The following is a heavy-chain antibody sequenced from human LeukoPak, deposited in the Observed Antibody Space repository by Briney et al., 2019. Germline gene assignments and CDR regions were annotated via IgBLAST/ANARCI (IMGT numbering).Heavy chain of an antibody. J-gene: IGHJ4*02. CDR2: GYFGGST. CDR3: ARHGGGSYLDHFDY. Sequence: SETLSLTCTVSGGSISSSSRYWGWIRQPPGKGLECIGSGYFGGSTNYNPSLKSRVTIYVDTSKNQFSLKLSSVTAADTAVYYCARHGGGSYLDHFDYWGQGTLVTVSS. CDR1: GGSISSSSRY. V-gene: IGHV4-39*01. D-gene: IGHD1-26*01.